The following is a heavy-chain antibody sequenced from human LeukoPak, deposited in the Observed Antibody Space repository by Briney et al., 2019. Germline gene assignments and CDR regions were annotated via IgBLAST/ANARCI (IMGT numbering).Heavy chain of an antibody. Sequence: ASVKVSCKASGYTFTSYYTHWVRQAPGQGLEWMGWINPNSGGTNYAQKFQGTVTMTRDTSISTAYMELSRLRSDDTAVYYCARDGYSSSWYGEDWFDPWGQGTLVTVSS. CDR3: ARDGYSSSWYGEDWFDP. CDR2: INPNSGGT. D-gene: IGHD6-13*01. CDR1: GYTFTSYY. J-gene: IGHJ5*02. V-gene: IGHV1-2*02.